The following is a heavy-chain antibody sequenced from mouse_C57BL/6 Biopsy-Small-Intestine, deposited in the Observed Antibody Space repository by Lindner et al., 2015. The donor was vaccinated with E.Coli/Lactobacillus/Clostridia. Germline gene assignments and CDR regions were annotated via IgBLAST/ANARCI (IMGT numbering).Heavy chain of an antibody. CDR1: GYSFTSYY. V-gene: IGHV1-66*01. CDR2: IYPESGDT. Sequence: VQLQESGPELVKPGTSVKISCKASGYSFTSYYIHWVKQRPGQGLEWIGWIYPESGDTKYNEKFKGKATLTADTSSSTAYMQLSSLTSEDSAVYYCARVASSGYAWFAYWGQGTLVTVSA. CDR3: ARVASSGYAWFAY. D-gene: IGHD3-2*02. J-gene: IGHJ3*01.